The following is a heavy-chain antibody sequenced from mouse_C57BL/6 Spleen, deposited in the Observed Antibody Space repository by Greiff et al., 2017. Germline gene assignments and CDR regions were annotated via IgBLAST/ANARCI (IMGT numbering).Heavy chain of an antibody. V-gene: IGHV10-3*01. CDR1: GFTFNTYA. CDR3: VRDAPDYYGSSYPYYFDY. J-gene: IGHJ2*01. D-gene: IGHD1-1*01. CDR2: IRSKSSNYAT. Sequence: DAGGGLVQPKGSLKLSCAASGFTFNTYAMHWVRQAPGKGLEWVARIRSKSSNYATYYADSVKDRFTISRDDSQSMLYLQMNNLKTEDTAMYYCVRDAPDYYGSSYPYYFDYWGQGTTLTVSS.